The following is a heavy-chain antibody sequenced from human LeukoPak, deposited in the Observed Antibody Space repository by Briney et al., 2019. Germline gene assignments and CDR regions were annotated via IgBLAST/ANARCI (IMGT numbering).Heavy chain of an antibody. CDR3: AREGEYSSSSGY. CDR2: INPNSGGT. J-gene: IGHJ4*02. Sequence: SVKVSCKASGYTFTGYYMHWVRQAPGQGLEWMGRINPNSGGTNYAQKFQGRVTMTRDTSISTAYMELSRLRSDDTAVYYCAREGEYSSSSGYWGQGTLVTVSS. CDR1: GYTFTGYY. D-gene: IGHD6-6*01. V-gene: IGHV1-2*06.